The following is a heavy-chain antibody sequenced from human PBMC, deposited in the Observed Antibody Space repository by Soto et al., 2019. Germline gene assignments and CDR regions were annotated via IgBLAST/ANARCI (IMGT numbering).Heavy chain of an antibody. CDR3: AKVLPYYDSSGFYFDY. CDR1: GFTFSSYA. V-gene: IGHV3-23*01. D-gene: IGHD3-22*01. CDR2: ISGSGGST. J-gene: IGHJ4*02. Sequence: VQLLESGGGLVQPGGSLRLSCAASGFTFSSYAMSWVRQAPGKGLEWVSAISGSGGSTYYADSVKGRFTISRDNSKNTLYLQMNSLRAEDTAVYYCAKVLPYYDSSGFYFDYWGQGTLVTVSS.